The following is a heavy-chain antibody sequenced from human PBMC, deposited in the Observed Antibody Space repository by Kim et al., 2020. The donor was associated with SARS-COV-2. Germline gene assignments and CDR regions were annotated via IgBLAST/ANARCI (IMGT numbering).Heavy chain of an antibody. CDR3: VRGRHLGYCSGGSCYLDY. Sequence: GGSLRLSCAASGFILSDYYMSWIRQAPGKGLEWVSYISSGGGTTIYYADSVKGRFTISRDNAKNSLYLQMNSLSAEDTAVYYCVRGRHLGYCSGGSCYLDYWGQGDLVTVSS. D-gene: IGHD2-15*01. J-gene: IGHJ4*02. V-gene: IGHV3-11*04. CDR2: ISSGGGTTI. CDR1: GFILSDYY.